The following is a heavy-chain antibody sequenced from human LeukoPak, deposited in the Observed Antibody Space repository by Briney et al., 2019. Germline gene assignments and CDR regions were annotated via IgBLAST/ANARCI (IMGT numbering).Heavy chain of an antibody. CDR1: GFTFSYFW. CDR2: INTDGSYS. Sequence: GESLRLSCAASGFTFSYFWMHWFRQTPGKGLVWVSCINTDGSYSTYADSVKGRFTISRDNVRNTLYLQMNSLRAEDSAVYYCARDFDGPRASDYWGQGISVTVSS. D-gene: IGHD4-17*01. V-gene: IGHV3-74*01. CDR3: ARDFDGPRASDY. J-gene: IGHJ4*02.